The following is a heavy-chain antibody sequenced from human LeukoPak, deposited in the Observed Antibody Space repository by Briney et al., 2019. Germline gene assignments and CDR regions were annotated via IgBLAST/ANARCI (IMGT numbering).Heavy chain of an antibody. CDR1: GYSFSNYW. Sequence: PGESLKISCEGSGYSFSNYWIGWVRQMPGKGLEWVGSIYPDESQTRYRPSFQGQVTISADKSISTAYLQWSSLKASDTAMYYCARRPAGDYVFDYWGQGTLVTVSS. J-gene: IGHJ4*02. CDR2: IYPDESQT. D-gene: IGHD4-17*01. CDR3: ARRPAGDYVFDY. V-gene: IGHV5-51*01.